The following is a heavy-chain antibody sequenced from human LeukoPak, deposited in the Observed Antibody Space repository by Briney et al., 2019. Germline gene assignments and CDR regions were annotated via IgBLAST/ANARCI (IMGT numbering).Heavy chain of an antibody. Sequence: PGGSLRLSCAASGFTFDDYAMHWVRQAPGKGLEWVSGISWNSGSIGYADSVKGRFTISRDNAKNSLYLQMNSLRAEDTALYYCAKDSSLSRGATFDYWGQGTLVTVSS. CDR2: ISWNSGSI. V-gene: IGHV3-9*01. J-gene: IGHJ4*02. D-gene: IGHD3-3*02. CDR1: GFTFDDYA. CDR3: AKDSSLSRGATFDY.